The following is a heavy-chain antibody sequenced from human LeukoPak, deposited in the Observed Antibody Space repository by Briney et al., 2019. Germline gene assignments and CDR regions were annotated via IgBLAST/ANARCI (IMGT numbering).Heavy chain of an antibody. D-gene: IGHD3-10*01. CDR1: GYIFTAHY. V-gene: IGHV1-2*06. Sequence: ASVKVSCKASGYIFTAHYLHWVRQAPGQGLEWMGRINPKRGGTNYAQKFQGRVTLTRDTSISTAHMELSRLTSDDTAVYYCALLWFGELWTKDYWGQGTLVTVSS. J-gene: IGHJ4*02. CDR3: ALLWFGELWTKDY. CDR2: INPKRGGT.